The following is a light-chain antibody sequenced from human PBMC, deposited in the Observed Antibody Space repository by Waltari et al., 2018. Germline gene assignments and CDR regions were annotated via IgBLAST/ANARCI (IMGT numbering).Light chain of an antibody. CDR3: QQYGSSPPVT. J-gene: IGKJ4*01. CDR1: QSVSSSY. CDR2: GAS. V-gene: IGKV3-20*01. Sequence: EIVLTQSPGTLSLSPGERATLSCRASQSVSSSYVAWYQQKPGKAPRLLIYGASSRATGIPDRFSGSGSGTDFTLTISRLEPEDFAVYYCQQYGSSPPVTFGGGTKVEIK.